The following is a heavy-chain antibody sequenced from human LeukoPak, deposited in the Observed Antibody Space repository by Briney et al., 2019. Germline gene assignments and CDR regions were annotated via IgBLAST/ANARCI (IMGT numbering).Heavy chain of an antibody. D-gene: IGHD3-3*01. CDR2: VYYGRSP. J-gene: IGHJ6*02. CDR1: GDSISRSTYY. V-gene: IGHV4-39*07. Sequence: PSETLSLTCTVSGDSISRSTYYWAWIRQPPGKGLEWIGSVYYGRSPYFNPSLKSRVTISVDTSKNQFSLKLSSVTAADTAVYYCAGAPSYYDFWSGYSRPHYYYGMDVWGQGTTVTVSS. CDR3: AGAPSYYDFWSGYSRPHYYYGMDV.